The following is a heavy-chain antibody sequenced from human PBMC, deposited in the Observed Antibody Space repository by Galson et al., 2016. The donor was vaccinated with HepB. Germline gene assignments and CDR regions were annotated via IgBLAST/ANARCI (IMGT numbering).Heavy chain of an antibody. Sequence: SLRLSCAASGFVFSNFGLSWVRQAPGKGLEWVARIGTRRTTYYSDSVQGRFTISRDNSNNTLYLQMNGLRAEDTAVYYCAKERLVRRIFDHWGQGTLLTVSS. J-gene: IGHJ4*02. D-gene: IGHD1-1*01. CDR1: GFVFSNFG. CDR3: AKERLVRRIFDH. V-gene: IGHV3-23*01. CDR2: IGTRRTT.